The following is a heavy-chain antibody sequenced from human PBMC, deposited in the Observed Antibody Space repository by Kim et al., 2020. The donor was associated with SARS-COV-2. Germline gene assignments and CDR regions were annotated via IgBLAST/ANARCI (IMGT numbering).Heavy chain of an antibody. Sequence: GGSLRLSCAASGFTFSNYAMHWVRQAPGKGLEWVAGITCDGGNKYYADSVKGRFTISRDNAKNSLYLQMNSLRAEDTALYYCAKDQTFQYVGWGFFSAFDIWGQGTMVTVSS. D-gene: IGHD3-10*01. V-gene: IGHV3-30*04. CDR3: AKDQTFQYVGWGFFSAFDI. CDR2: ITCDGGNK. J-gene: IGHJ3*02. CDR1: GFTFSNYA.